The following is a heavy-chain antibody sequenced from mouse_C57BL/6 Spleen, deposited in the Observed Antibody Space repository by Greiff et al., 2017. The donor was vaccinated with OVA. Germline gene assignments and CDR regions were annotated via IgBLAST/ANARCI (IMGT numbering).Heavy chain of an antibody. Sequence: VKLMESGPGLAAPSQCLSITCTVSGFSLTSYGVDWVRQPPGQGLEWLGVIWGGGSTTYNSALMSRLGIRKDNSKSQVLLKMNSLLTDDTAMYYGAKHEDDGYLYFDVWGTGTTVTVSS. V-gene: IGHV2-9*01. J-gene: IGHJ1*03. CDR1: GFSLTSYG. D-gene: IGHD2-3*01. CDR3: AKHEDDGYLYFDV. CDR2: IWGGGST.